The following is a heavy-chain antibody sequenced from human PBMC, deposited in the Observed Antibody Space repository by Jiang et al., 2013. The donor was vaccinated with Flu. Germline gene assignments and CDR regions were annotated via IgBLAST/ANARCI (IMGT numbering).Heavy chain of an antibody. Sequence: GAEVKKPGASVKVSCKASGYTFTSYDINWVRQATGQGLEWMGWMNPNSGNTGYAQKFQGRVTMTRNTSISTAYMELSSLRSEDTAVYYCARGRGRVAGAARWGDYWGQGTLVTVSS. V-gene: IGHV1-8*01. D-gene: IGHD6-6*01. CDR1: GYTFTSYD. J-gene: IGHJ4*02. CDR3: ARGRGRVAGAARWGDY. CDR2: MNPNSGNT.